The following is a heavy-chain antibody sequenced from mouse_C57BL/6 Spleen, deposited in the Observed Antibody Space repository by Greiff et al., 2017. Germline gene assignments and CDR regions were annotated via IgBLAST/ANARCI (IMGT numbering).Heavy chain of an antibody. V-gene: IGHV5-4*01. D-gene: IGHD2-3*01. Sequence: EVQVVESGGGLVKPGGSLKLSCAASGFTFSSYAMSWVRQTPEKRLEWVATISDGGSYTYYTDNVKGRFTISRDNAKNNLYLQMSHLKSEDTAMYYCARDGYYLFAYWGQGTLVTVSA. CDR3: ARDGYYLFAY. CDR2: ISDGGSYT. CDR1: GFTFSSYA. J-gene: IGHJ3*01.